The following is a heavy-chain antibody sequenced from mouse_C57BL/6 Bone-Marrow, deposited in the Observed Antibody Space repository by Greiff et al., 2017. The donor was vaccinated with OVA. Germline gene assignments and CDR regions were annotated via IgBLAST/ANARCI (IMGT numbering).Heavy chain of an antibody. CDR2: IYPRSGNT. CDR1: GYTFTSYG. Sequence: QVQLQQSGAELARPGASVKLSCKASGYTFTSYGISWVKQRTGQGLEWIGEIYPRSGNTYYNEKFKGKATLTADKSSSTAYMELRSLTSEDSAVYFCARERVYDYDGVWFAYWGQGTLVTVSA. CDR3: ARERVYDYDGVWFAY. V-gene: IGHV1-81*01. D-gene: IGHD2-4*01. J-gene: IGHJ3*01.